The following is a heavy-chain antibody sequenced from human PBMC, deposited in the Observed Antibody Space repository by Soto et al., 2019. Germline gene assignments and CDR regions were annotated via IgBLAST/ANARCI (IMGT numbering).Heavy chain of an antibody. CDR3: ARECRYCSGGSCYGTSCFDY. D-gene: IGHD2-15*01. CDR1: GYTFTSYG. V-gene: IGHV1-18*01. CDR2: ISAYNGNT. J-gene: IGHJ4*02. Sequence: ASVKVSCKASGYTFTSYGISWVRQAPGQGLEWMGWISAYNGNTNYAQKLQGRVTMTTDTSTSTAYMELRSLRSDDTAVYYCARECRYCSGGSCYGTSCFDYWGQGTLVTVSS.